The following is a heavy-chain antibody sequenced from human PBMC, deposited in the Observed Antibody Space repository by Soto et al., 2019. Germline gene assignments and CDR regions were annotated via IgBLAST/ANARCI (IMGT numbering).Heavy chain of an antibody. J-gene: IGHJ4*02. D-gene: IGHD1-7*01. V-gene: IGHV4-4*02. Sequence: SETLSLTCAVSSGSISSSNWWSGVRQPPGKGLEWIGEIYHSGSTNYNPSLKSRVTISVDKCKNQFSLKLSSVTAADTAVYYCARGSWNYVALNYWGQGTLVTVSS. CDR2: IYHSGST. CDR1: SGSISSSNW. CDR3: ARGSWNYVALNY.